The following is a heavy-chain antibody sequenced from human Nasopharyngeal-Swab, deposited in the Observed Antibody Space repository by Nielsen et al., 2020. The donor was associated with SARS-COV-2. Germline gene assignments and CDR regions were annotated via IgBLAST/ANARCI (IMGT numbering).Heavy chain of an antibody. Sequence: WVRQAPGQGLEGMGGIIPIFGTANYAQKFQGRVTITADESTSTAYMELSSLRSEDTAVYYCARGVDCSGGSCYGEGYYYGMDVWGQGTTVTVSS. D-gene: IGHD2-15*01. CDR2: IIPIFGTA. V-gene: IGHV1-69*01. J-gene: IGHJ6*02. CDR3: ARGVDCSGGSCYGEGYYYGMDV.